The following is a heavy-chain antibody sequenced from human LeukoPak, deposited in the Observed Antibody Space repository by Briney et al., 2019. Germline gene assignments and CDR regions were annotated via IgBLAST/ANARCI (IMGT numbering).Heavy chain of an antibody. CDR1: GFTFSSYG. D-gene: IGHD6-13*01. Sequence: GGSLRLSCAASGFTFSSYGMHWVRQAPGKGLEWVAFIRYDGSNKYYADSVKGRFTISRDNAKNSLYLQMNSLRAEDMALYYCAKDTSGTFSGFDYWGRGTLVTVSS. CDR2: IRYDGSNK. V-gene: IGHV3-30*02. J-gene: IGHJ4*02. CDR3: AKDTSGTFSGFDY.